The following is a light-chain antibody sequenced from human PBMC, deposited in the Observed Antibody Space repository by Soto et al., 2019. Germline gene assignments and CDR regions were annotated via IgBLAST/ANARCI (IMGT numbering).Light chain of an antibody. CDR2: GAS. CDR3: QQYNNWPTLT. CDR1: QSVSSN. J-gene: IGKJ4*01. Sequence: EIVMTQSPATLSVSPGERATLSCRASQSVSSNLAWYQQKPGQAPRLLIYGASTGANGIPARFSGSGSGTELTLTISSLQSEDFAVYYCQQYNNWPTLTFGGGTKVDIK. V-gene: IGKV3-15*01.